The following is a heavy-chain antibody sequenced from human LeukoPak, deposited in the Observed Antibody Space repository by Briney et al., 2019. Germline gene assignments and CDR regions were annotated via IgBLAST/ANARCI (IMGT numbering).Heavy chain of an antibody. D-gene: IGHD6-13*01. CDR3: AKESAAAGYFDY. Sequence: GGSLRLSCAASGFTFSSYAMSWVRQAPGKGLEWVSVISKSGDFTYYADSVKGRFTISRDSSKNTLNLQMNSLRAEDTAVYYCAKESAAAGYFDYWGLGTLVTVSS. V-gene: IGHV3-23*01. CDR1: GFTFSSYA. J-gene: IGHJ4*01. CDR2: ISKSGDFT.